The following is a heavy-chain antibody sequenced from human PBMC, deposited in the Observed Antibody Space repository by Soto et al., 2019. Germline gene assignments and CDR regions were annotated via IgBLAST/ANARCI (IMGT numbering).Heavy chain of an antibody. Sequence: EVQLLESGGGLVQPGGSLRLPCAASGFTFSSYAMSWVRQAPGKGLEWVSAISGSGGSTYYADSVKGRFTISRDNSKNRLDLQMSSRRAEDTAVYDCAKDGWWRTIFGVDIKDPYYYGMDVWGQGTTVTVSS. J-gene: IGHJ6*02. D-gene: IGHD3-3*01. V-gene: IGHV3-23*01. CDR1: GFTFSSYA. CDR2: ISGSGGST. CDR3: AKDGWWRTIFGVDIKDPYYYGMDV.